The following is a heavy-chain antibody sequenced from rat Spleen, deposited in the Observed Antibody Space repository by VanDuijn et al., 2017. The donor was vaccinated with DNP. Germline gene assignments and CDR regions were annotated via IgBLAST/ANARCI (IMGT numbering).Heavy chain of an antibody. Sequence: EVKLVESGGGLVQPGRSLKLSCAASGFNFNDHWMGWVRQAPGKGLEWIGEINKDSSSINYSPSLKDKFTISRDNAQNTLYLQMSKLGSEDTAIYHCAKGPNYGGDSDYFDYWGQGVMVTVSS. D-gene: IGHD1-11*01. CDR3: AKGPNYGGDSDYFDY. CDR1: GFNFNDHW. V-gene: IGHV4-2*01. J-gene: IGHJ2*01. CDR2: INKDSSSI.